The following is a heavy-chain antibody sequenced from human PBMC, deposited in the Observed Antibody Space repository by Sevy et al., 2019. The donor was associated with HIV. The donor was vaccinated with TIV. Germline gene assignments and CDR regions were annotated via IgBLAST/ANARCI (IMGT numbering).Heavy chain of an antibody. CDR1: RFTFSLYG. V-gene: IGHV3-30*18. CDR3: AKSMDTVTTLDY. J-gene: IGHJ4*02. Sequence: GGSLRLSCAASRFTFSLYGMHWVRQAPGKGLEWVALISKDGSHKYYADSVKGRFTVSRDNSKNTLYLQLDSLGPEDTAMYYCAKSMDTVTTLDYWGPGTLVTVSS. CDR2: ISKDGSHK. D-gene: IGHD4-17*01.